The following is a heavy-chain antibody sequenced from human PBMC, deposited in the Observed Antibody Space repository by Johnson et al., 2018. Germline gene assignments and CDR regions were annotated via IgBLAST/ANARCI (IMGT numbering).Heavy chain of an antibody. Sequence: QVQLVQSGAEVKKPGASVKVSCQGSGYTLSELSIHWVRQAPGKGLEWMGSFDPEDGETLYPQKFKGRVTMTEDTWTDTAYLELSSLKWEDTAGYFCARGKIAPKGAFDIGVQGTMVTVSS. V-gene: IGHV1-24*01. CDR3: ARGKIAPKGAFDI. CDR1: GYTLSELS. CDR2: FDPEDGET. J-gene: IGHJ3*02. D-gene: IGHD2-15*01.